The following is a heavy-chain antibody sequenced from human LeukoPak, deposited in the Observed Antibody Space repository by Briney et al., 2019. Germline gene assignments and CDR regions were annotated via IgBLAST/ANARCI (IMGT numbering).Heavy chain of an antibody. CDR1: GSTFSDNY. CDR2: IYNTGAT. V-gene: IGHV3-53*01. Sequence: GGSLRLSCEASGSTFSDNYMTWVRQAPGKGLEWVSSIYNTGATHYAESVKGRFTISRDNSKNTLFLQMNSLRAEDMAVYYCARIEWERLGRAFDIWGQGTMVTVSS. D-gene: IGHD1-26*01. CDR3: ARIEWERLGRAFDI. J-gene: IGHJ3*02.